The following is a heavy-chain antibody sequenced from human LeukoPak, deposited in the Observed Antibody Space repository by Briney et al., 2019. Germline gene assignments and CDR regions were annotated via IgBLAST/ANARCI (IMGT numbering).Heavy chain of an antibody. CDR3: ARHSVLRYFDSDY. CDR2: INHSGST. Sequence: SETLSLTCAVYGGSFSGYYWSWIRQPPGKGLEWIGEINHSGSTNYNPSLKSRVTISVDTSKNQFSLKLSSVTAADTAVYYCARHSVLRYFDSDYWGQGTLVTVSS. J-gene: IGHJ4*02. D-gene: IGHD3-9*01. CDR1: GGSFSGYY. V-gene: IGHV4-34*01.